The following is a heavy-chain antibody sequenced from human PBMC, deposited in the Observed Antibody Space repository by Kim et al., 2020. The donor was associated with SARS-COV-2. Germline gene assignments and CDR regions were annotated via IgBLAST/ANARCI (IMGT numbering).Heavy chain of an antibody. CDR3: ARDGGYNWNYFPKGPYYGMDV. Sequence: GGSLRLSCAASGFTFSSYGMHWVRQAPGKGLEWVAVIWYDGSNKYYADSVKGRFTISRDNSKNTLYLQMNSLRAEDTAVYYCARDGGYNWNYFPKGPYYGMDVWGRGTTVTVSS. CDR1: GFTFSSYG. D-gene: IGHD1-7*01. V-gene: IGHV3-33*01. CDR2: IWYDGSNK. J-gene: IGHJ6*02.